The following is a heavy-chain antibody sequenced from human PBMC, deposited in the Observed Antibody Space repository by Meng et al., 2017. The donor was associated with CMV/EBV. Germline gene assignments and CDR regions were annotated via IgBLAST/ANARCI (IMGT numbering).Heavy chain of an antibody. Sequence: ASVKVSCKASGYTFTGYYMHWVRQAPGQGLEWMGWINPNSGGTNYAQKFQGRVTMTRDTSTSTVYMELSSLRSEDTAVYYCAREKANIEDYGDPYYYYGMDVWGQGTTVTVSS. D-gene: IGHD4-17*01. CDR1: GYTFTGYY. CDR2: INPNSGGT. CDR3: AREKANIEDYGDPYYYYGMDV. V-gene: IGHV1-2*02. J-gene: IGHJ6*02.